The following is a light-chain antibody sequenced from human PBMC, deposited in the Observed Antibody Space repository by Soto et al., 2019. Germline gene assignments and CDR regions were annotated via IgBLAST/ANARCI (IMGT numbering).Light chain of an antibody. CDR1: QSIRSY. Sequence: DIQMTQSPSSLSASVGDRVTITCRESQSIRSYLNWYQQKPGKAPKLLLYAGSSLQSGVPSRFSGSESGTDFTLIINSLHPEDFATYYCQQSYSIPPTFGQGTRLEIK. J-gene: IGKJ5*01. CDR3: QQSYSIPPT. V-gene: IGKV1-39*01. CDR2: AGS.